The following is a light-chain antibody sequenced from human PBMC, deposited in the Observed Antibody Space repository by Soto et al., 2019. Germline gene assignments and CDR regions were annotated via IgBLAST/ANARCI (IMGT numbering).Light chain of an antibody. V-gene: IGLV2-11*01. J-gene: IGLJ2*01. CDR1: SSDVGGYNY. Sequence: QSALTQPRSVSGSPGQSVTISCTGTSSDVGGYNYVSWYQQQPGKAPKGMIYDVSERPSGVPDRFSGSKSGNTASLTISGLQAEDEADYYCCSNAGSYEVFGGGTQLTVL. CDR3: CSNAGSYEV. CDR2: DVS.